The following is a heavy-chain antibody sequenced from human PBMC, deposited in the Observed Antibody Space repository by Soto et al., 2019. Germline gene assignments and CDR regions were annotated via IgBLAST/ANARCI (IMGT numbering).Heavy chain of an antibody. CDR2: ISGYNGNT. D-gene: IGHD6-19*01. CDR3: AREPQYMSGWGPAFDV. J-gene: IGHJ3*01. CDR1: GYTFKGYG. Sequence: QVHLVQSGTELKKPGASVKVSCEASGYTFKGYGISWLRQAPGQGREWMGWISGYNGNTKYAQNLQGRVTMTTDTSTNTAYRELRSLRSDDTAVYYCAREPQYMSGWGPAFDVWGQGPTVIVSS. V-gene: IGHV1-18*01.